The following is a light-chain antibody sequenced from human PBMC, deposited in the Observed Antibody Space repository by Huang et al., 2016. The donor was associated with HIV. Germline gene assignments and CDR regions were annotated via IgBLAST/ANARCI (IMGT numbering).Light chain of an antibody. CDR2: DTS. CDR1: QGIRKY. J-gene: IGKJ3*01. CDR3: QQSATLPPT. V-gene: IGKV1-33*01. Sequence: DIQMTQSPSSLSASVGDIVTSTCQASQGIRKYLNWYQHRPGKAPDLLIYDTSRLKTGVPSRFSGSGSDTFFILTITSLQPEDVATYYCQQSATLPPTFGPGTKVDIK.